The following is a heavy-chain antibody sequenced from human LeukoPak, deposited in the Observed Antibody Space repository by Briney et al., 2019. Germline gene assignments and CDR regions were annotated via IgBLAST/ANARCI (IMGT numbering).Heavy chain of an antibody. Sequence: GGSLRLSCAASGFTFNTYWMHWVRQAPGKGLAWVSRISGDGTTTAYADSVKGRLTISRDNAKSTLYLQMNSLRAEDTAVYYCARISSTIDYWGQGTLVTVSS. CDR1: GFTFNTYW. J-gene: IGHJ4*02. CDR3: ARISSTIDY. V-gene: IGHV3-74*01. CDR2: ISGDGTTT. D-gene: IGHD6-13*01.